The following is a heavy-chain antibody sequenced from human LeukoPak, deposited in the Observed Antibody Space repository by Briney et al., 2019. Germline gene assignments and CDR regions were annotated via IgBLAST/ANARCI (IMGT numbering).Heavy chain of an antibody. J-gene: IGHJ4*02. V-gene: IGHV3-30*02. CDR1: GFTFSSFA. D-gene: IGHD1-26*01. CDR3: AKDPSGTYCGDY. Sequence: GGSLRLSCAASGFTFSSFAMHWVRQAPGKGLEWGAFIRYDGNSKYYADSVKGRFTVSRDNSKNTLYLQMNSLRDEDTALYYCAKDPSGTYCGDYWGQGTLVTVSS. CDR2: IRYDGNSK.